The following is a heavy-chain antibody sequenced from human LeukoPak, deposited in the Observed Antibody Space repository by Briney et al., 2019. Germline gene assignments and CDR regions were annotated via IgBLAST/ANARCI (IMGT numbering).Heavy chain of an antibody. D-gene: IGHD6-19*01. CDR1: GFTFSSYW. CDR2: IKQDGSEK. Sequence: PGGSLRLSCAASGFTFSSYWMSWVRQAPGKGLEWVANIKQDGSEKYYVDSVKGRFTISRDNAKNSLYLQMNSLRAEDTAVYYCAKIAVAGPTAFDYWGQGTLVTVSS. J-gene: IGHJ4*02. CDR3: AKIAVAGPTAFDY. V-gene: IGHV3-7*01.